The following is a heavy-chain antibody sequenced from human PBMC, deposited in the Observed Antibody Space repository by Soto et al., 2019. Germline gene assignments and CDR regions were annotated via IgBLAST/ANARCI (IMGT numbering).Heavy chain of an antibody. CDR1: GFSLSTSGVG. CDR2: IYWDDDK. D-gene: IGHD3-22*01. Sequence: QITLKESGPTLVKPTQTLTLTCTFSGFSLSTSGVGVGWIRQPPGKALEWLALIYWDDDKRYTPSLKSRLTITKDTSKNQVVLTMTNMDPVDTATYYCARLSSGYPFDYWGQGTLVTVSS. J-gene: IGHJ4*02. V-gene: IGHV2-5*02. CDR3: ARLSSGYPFDY.